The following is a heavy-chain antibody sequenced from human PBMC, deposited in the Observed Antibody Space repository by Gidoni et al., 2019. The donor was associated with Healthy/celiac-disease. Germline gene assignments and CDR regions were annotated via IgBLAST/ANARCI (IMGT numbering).Heavy chain of an antibody. CDR3: ARSGCRGGDCYSEAEYFQH. CDR2: IWYDGSNK. V-gene: IGHV3-33*01. J-gene: IGHJ1*01. Sequence: QVQLVESGGGVVQPGRSLRLSCAASGFTFSSYGMHWVRQAPGKGLEWVAVIWYDGSNKYYADSVKGRFTISRDNSKNTLYLQMNSLRAEDTAVYYCARSGCRGGDCYSEAEYFQHWGQGTLVTVSS. CDR1: GFTFSSYG. D-gene: IGHD2-21*02.